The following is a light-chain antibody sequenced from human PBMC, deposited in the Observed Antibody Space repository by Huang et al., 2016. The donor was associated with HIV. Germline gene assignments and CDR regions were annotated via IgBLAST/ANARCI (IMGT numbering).Light chain of an antibody. CDR3: QQRRNWPTT. Sequence: EIVLTQSPATLSLSPGERATLSCRASQSVSSYLAWYQQKPGQAPRLLIYDAYNRATGIPARFSGSGSGTDFTLTISSLEPEDFAVYYCQQRRNWPTTFGQGTRLEIK. CDR2: DAY. CDR1: QSVSSY. V-gene: IGKV3-11*01. J-gene: IGKJ5*01.